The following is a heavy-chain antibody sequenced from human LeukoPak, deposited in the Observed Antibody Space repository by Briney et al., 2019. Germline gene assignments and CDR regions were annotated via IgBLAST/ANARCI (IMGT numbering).Heavy chain of an antibody. CDR3: ARDSPGSYFDY. CDR2: ICYSGST. CDR1: GGSISSYY. J-gene: IGHJ4*02. V-gene: IGHV4-59*12. Sequence: SETLSLTCTVSGGSISSYYWSWIRQPPGKGLEWIGYICYSGSTNYNPSLKSRVTISVNTSKNQFSLRLSSVTAADTAVYNCARDSPGSYFDYWGQGTLVTVSS.